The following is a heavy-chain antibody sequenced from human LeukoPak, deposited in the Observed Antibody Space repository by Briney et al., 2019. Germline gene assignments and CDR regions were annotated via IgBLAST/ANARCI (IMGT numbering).Heavy chain of an antibody. V-gene: IGHV4-61*02. CDR2: IYTSGST. CDR1: GGSINSGNYY. CDR3: ARGLGILSGYYYDSPHYYFDY. J-gene: IGHJ4*02. Sequence: SETLSLTCTVSGGSINSGNYYWSWIRQPAGKGLEWIGRIYTSGSTNYNPSLKSRVTMSVDTSKNQFSLKLSSVAAADTAVYYCARGLGILSGYYYDSPHYYFDYWGQGTLVTVSS. D-gene: IGHD3-22*01.